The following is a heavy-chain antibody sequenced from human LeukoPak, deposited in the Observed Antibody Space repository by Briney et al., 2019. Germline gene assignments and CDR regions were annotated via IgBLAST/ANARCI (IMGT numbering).Heavy chain of an antibody. J-gene: IGHJ4*02. CDR3: ARAGIRGVTWRIEHRGLSYYFDY. CDR1: GGSTNSYY. V-gene: IGHV4-59*01. D-gene: IGHD3-10*01. CDR2: IYYSGST. Sequence: SETLSLTCTVSGGSTNSYYWSWIRQPPGKGLEWIGYIYYSGSTNYNPSLKSRVTISVDTSKNQFSLKLSSVTAADTAVYYCARAGIRGVTWRIEHRGLSYYFDYWGQGTLVTVSS.